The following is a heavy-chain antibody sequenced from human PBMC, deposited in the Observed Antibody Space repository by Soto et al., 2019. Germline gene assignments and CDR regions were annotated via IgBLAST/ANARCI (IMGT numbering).Heavy chain of an antibody. V-gene: IGHV2-5*01. CDR3: AHENTNDYGDYTFDY. CDR2: IYWNDDK. D-gene: IGHD4-17*01. J-gene: IGHJ4*02. CDR1: GFSLSTSGVG. Sequence: GPTLVNRTRPRTLTWTFSGFSLSTSGVGVGWIRQPPGRALEWLALIYWNDDKRYSPSLKSRLTITKDTSKNQVVLTMTNMDPVDTATYYCAHENTNDYGDYTFDYWGQGTLVTVSS.